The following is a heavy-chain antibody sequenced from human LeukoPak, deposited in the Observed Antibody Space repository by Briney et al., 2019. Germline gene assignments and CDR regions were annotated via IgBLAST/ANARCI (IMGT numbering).Heavy chain of an antibody. CDR2: IYWNDDK. J-gene: IGHJ5*02. Sequence: SGPTLVNPTQTLTLTCTFSGFSLSTSGVGVGWIRQPPGKALEWLALIYWNDDKRYSPSLKSRLTITKDTSKNQVVLTMTNMDPVDTATYYCARLLYYDTLTGYYKDPNWFDPWGQGTLVTVSS. CDR3: ARLLYYDTLTGYYKDPNWFDP. CDR1: GFSLSTSGVG. D-gene: IGHD3-9*01. V-gene: IGHV2-5*01.